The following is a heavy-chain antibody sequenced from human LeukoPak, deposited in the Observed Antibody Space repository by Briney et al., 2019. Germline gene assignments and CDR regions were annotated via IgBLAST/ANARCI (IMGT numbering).Heavy chain of an antibody. CDR1: GFTFSNYA. D-gene: IGHD1-1*01. V-gene: IGHV3-21*01. CDR2: INSGSTYT. J-gene: IGHJ4*02. Sequence: GGSLRLSCAASGFTFSNYAMSWVRQAPGKGLEWVSSINSGSTYTYYTESVKGRFTVSRDNAKNSLFLQMNSLRAEDTAIYYCARSLTTLTYEGYWGQGTLVTVSS. CDR3: ARSLTTLTYEGY.